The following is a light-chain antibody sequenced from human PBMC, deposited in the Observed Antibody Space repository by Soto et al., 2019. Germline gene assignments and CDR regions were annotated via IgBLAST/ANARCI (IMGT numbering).Light chain of an antibody. CDR3: QQYGSSPRT. J-gene: IGKJ1*01. Sequence: EIVLTQSPGTLSLSPGERATLSCRASQSVRSGYLAWYQQKPGQAPRLLIYGASNRATGIPDRFSGSGSGTDFTLTISRLEPEDFAVYYCQQYGSSPRTFGQGTKVDIK. CDR1: QSVRSGY. CDR2: GAS. V-gene: IGKV3-20*01.